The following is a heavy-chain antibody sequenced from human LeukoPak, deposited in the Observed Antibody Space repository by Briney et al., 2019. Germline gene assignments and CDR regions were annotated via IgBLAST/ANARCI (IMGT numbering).Heavy chain of an antibody. CDR2: IYYSGST. Sequence: SETLSLTCTVSGGSISSYYWSWIRQPPGKGLEWIGYIYYSGSTNYNPSLKSRVTISVDTSKNQFSLKLSSVTAADTAVYYCARDEPEYYYDSSGYYYFDYWGQGTLVTVSS. CDR1: GGSISSYY. V-gene: IGHV4-59*12. CDR3: ARDEPEYYYDSSGYYYFDY. D-gene: IGHD3-22*01. J-gene: IGHJ4*02.